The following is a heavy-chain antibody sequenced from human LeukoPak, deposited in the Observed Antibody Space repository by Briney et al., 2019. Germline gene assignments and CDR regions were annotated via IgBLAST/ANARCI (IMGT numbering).Heavy chain of an antibody. D-gene: IGHD3-22*01. J-gene: IGHJ3*02. CDR2: IKQDGSEK. V-gene: IGHV3-7*01. CDR1: GFTFSSYW. Sequence: PGGSLRLSCAASGFTFSSYWMSWVRQAPGKGLEWVANIKQDGSEKYYVDSVKGRFTISRDYAKNSLYLQMNSLRAEDTAVYYCARGGITMVVVAYDAFDIWGQGTMVTVSS. CDR3: ARGGITMVVVAYDAFDI.